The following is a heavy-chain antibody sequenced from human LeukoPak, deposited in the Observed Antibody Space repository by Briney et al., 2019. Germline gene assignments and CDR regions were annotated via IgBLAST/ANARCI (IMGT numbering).Heavy chain of an antibody. J-gene: IGHJ4*02. V-gene: IGHV3-23*01. CDR3: AKDRTSSGWYQIHSVLDC. CDR2: ISGSGGST. CDR1: GFTFSSYA. D-gene: IGHD6-19*01. Sequence: GGSLRLSCAASGFTFSSYAMSWVRQAPGKGLEWVSAISGSGGSTYYADSVKGRFTISRDNSKNTLYLQMNSLRAEDTAVYYCAKDRTSSGWYQIHSVLDCWGQGTLVTLSS.